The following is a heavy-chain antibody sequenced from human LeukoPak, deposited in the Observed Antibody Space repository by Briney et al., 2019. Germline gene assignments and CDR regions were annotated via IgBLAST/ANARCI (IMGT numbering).Heavy chain of an antibody. CDR1: GYSFTSYW. J-gene: IGHJ5*02. D-gene: IGHD3-3*01. CDR3: ARRITIFGVVSTQTNWFDP. V-gene: IGHV5-51*01. CDR2: IYPGDSDT. Sequence: GESLKISCKGSGYSFTSYWIGWVRQMPGKGLEWMGIIYPGDSDTRYSPSFQGQVTISADKSISTAYLQWSSLKASDTAMYYRARRITIFGVVSTQTNWFDPWGQGTLVTVSS.